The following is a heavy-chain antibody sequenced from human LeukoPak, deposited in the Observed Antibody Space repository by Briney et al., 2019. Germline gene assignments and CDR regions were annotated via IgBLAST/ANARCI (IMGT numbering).Heavy chain of an antibody. CDR3: VRRVRYFGQNDY. CDR1: GDSISDYY. CDR2: LYYSGSI. V-gene: IGHV4-59*08. J-gene: IGHJ4*02. Sequence: SETLSLTCTVSGDSISDYYWSWIRQPPGKGLEWVAYLYYSGSIVYNPSLKSRVTISVDTSKKQISLKLSSVTAADSAVYYCVRRVRYFGQNDYWGQGTLVTVSS. D-gene: IGHD3-9*01.